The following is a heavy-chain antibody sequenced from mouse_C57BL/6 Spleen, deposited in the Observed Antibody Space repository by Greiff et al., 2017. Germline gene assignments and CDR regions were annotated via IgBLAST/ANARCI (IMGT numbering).Heavy chain of an antibody. D-gene: IGHD1-1*01. J-gene: IGHJ1*03. CDR3: ARSITTVVEGYFDV. CDR2: IWTGGGT. Sequence: QVQLKESGPGLVAPSQSLSITCTVSGFSLTSYAISWVRQPPGKGLEWLGVIWTGGGTNYNSALKSRLSISKDNSKSQVFLTMNSLQTDNTARYYCARSITTVVEGYFDVWGTGTTVTVSS. V-gene: IGHV2-9-1*01. CDR1: GFSLTSYA.